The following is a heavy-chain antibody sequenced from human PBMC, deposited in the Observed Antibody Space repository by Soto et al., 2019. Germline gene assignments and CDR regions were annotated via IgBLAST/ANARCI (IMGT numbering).Heavy chain of an antibody. V-gene: IGHV1-46*01. CDR2: INSSGGSP. CDR3: AGERNYDFWSGYSSYGMDV. J-gene: IGHJ6*02. CDR1: GDSFTNYY. Sequence: QVQLIQSGAEVRKPGASVKVSCKASGDSFTNYYFHWVRQAPGQSLEWMGIINSSGGSPTYAQKFRGTVPMHRDTSTSTVYMELSSLKSEDTAVYYCAGERNYDFWSGYSSYGMDVWGQGTTVSVSS. D-gene: IGHD3-3*01.